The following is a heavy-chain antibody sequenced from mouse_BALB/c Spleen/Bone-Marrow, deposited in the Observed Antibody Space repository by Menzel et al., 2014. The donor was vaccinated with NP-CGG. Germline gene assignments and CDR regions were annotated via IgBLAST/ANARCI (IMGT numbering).Heavy chain of an antibody. CDR1: GFTFSSFA. V-gene: IGHV5-17*02. J-gene: IGHJ2*01. CDR3: GRGDY. CDR2: ISSGSNII. Sequence: EVHLVESGGGLVQPGGSRKLSCAASGFTFSSFAMHRIRQAPEKGLERVAFISSGSNIIHYADTVKGRFTITRDNPKNTLFLQMTSLRSEDTAMYYCGRGDYWGQGTTLTVSS.